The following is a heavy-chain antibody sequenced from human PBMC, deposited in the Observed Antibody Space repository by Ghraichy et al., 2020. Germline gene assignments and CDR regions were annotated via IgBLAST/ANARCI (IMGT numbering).Heavy chain of an antibody. J-gene: IGHJ4*02. CDR3: TRVRYSYGYDY. Sequence: GGSLRLSCTASGFTFGDYAMSWVRQAPGKGLEWVGFIRSKAYGGTTEYAASVKGRFTISRDDSKSIAYLQMNSLKTEDTAVYYCTRVRYSYGYDYWGQGTLVTVSS. D-gene: IGHD5-18*01. CDR2: IRSKAYGGTT. V-gene: IGHV3-49*04. CDR1: GFTFGDYA.